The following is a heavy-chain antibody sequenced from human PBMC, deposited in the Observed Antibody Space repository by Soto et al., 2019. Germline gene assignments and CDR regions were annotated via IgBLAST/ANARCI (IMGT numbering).Heavy chain of an antibody. D-gene: IGHD3-22*01. J-gene: IGHJ5*02. CDR1: GFSFSSYV. Sequence: GGSLRLSCAVSGFSFSSYVMSWVRQAPGKGLEWVSAISGSGGSTYYADSVKGRFTISRDNSKNTLYLQMNSLRADDTAVYYCAKVGYYDSSGHNWFDPWGQGTLVTVSS. CDR2: ISGSGGST. V-gene: IGHV3-23*01. CDR3: AKVGYYDSSGHNWFDP.